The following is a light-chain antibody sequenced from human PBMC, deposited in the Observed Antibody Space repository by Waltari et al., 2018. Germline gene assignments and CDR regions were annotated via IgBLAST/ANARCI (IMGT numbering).Light chain of an antibody. J-gene: IGKJ3*01. V-gene: IGKV1-5*03. Sequence: DIQMTQSPSTLSASVGDRVTITCRASQSISTSLALYQQKKGKAPNLLIFEASTLQSGVPSRFSGSGSGTEFTLTISSLQPDDFATYYCQQLNSHLFTFGPGTTVDIK. CDR3: QQLNSHLFT. CDR1: QSISTS. CDR2: EAS.